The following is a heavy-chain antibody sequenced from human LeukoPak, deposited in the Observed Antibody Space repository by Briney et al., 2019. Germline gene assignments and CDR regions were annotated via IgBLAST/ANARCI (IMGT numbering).Heavy chain of an antibody. Sequence: ASVKVSCKASGYTFTDYYMHWVRQAPGQGLEWMGRINPNNGGTNYAQRFQDRVTMTRDTSITTAYMELSSLKSDDMAVYYCARACSGGICYSDNWFDPWGQGTLVTVSS. D-gene: IGHD2-15*01. J-gene: IGHJ5*02. CDR3: ARACSGGICYSDNWFDP. CDR2: INPNNGGT. V-gene: IGHV1-2*06. CDR1: GYTFTDYY.